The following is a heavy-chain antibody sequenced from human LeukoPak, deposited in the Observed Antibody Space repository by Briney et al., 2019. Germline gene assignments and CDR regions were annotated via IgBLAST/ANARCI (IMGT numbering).Heavy chain of an antibody. Sequence: GASVKVSCKASGYTFTGYYMHWVRQAPGQGLEWMGWINPNSGGTNYAQKFQGRVTMTRDTSISTAYMELSRLRSDDTAVYYCAMFPGDYYYYYMDVWGKGTTVTVSS. CDR1: GYTFTGYY. D-gene: IGHD7-27*01. CDR3: AMFPGDYYYYYMDV. J-gene: IGHJ6*03. V-gene: IGHV1-2*02. CDR2: INPNSGGT.